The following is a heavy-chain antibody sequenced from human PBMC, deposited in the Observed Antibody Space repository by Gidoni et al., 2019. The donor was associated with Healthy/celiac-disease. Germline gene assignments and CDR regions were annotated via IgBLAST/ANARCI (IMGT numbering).Heavy chain of an antibody. CDR2: IYTSGST. CDR3: ARGHYYDSRVFDY. CDR1: GGSISSGSYY. V-gene: IGHV4-61*02. J-gene: IGHJ4*02. D-gene: IGHD3-22*01. Sequence: QVQLQESGPGLVKPSQTLSLTCTVSGGSISSGSYYWSWIRQPAGKGLEWIGRIYTSGSTNYNPSLKSRVTISVDTSKNQFSLKLSSVTAADTAVYYCARGHYYDSRVFDYWGQGTLVTVSS.